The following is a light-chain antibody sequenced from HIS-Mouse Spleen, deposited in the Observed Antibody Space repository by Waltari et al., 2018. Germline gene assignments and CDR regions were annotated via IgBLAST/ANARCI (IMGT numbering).Light chain of an antibody. CDR1: RSDVGGYNY. CDR3: SSYTSSSTLAV. CDR2: DVS. J-gene: IGLJ2*01. V-gene: IGLV2-14*03. Sequence: QSALTQPASVSGSPGPSITISCTGPRSDVGGYNYVSWYQQHPGKAPKLMIYDVSNRPSGVSNRFSGSKSGNTATLTISGLQAEDEADYYCSSYTSSSTLAVFGGGTKLTVL.